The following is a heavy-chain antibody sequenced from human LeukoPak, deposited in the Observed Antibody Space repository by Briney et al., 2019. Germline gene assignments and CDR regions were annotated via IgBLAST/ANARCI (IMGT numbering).Heavy chain of an antibody. J-gene: IGHJ4*02. CDR3: ARNFNY. CDR2: ITSSSSTI. CDR1: GFTFSSPN. Sequence: GGSLRLSCAASGFTFSSPNMNWVRQAPGKGLEWVSLITSSSSTIYYADSVKGRFTISRDNAKNSLYLQMNSLRDEDTAVYYCARNFNYWGQGTLVTVSS. V-gene: IGHV3-48*02.